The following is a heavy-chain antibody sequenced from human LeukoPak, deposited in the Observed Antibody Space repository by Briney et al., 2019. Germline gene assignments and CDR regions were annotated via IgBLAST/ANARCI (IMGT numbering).Heavy chain of an antibody. J-gene: IGHJ4*02. V-gene: IGHV4-30-2*05. CDR3: ASMGVTAQVFDY. D-gene: IGHD2-21*02. CDR2: IYYSGST. Sequence: SQTLSLTCAVSGGSISSGGYSWSWIRQPPGKGLEWIGYIYYSGSTYYNPSLKSRVTISVDTSKNQFSLKLSSVTAADTAVYYCASMGVTAQVFDYWGQGTLVTVSS. CDR1: GGSISSGGYS.